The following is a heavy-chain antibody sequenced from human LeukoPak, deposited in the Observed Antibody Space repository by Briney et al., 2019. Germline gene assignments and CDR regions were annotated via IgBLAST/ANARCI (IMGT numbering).Heavy chain of an antibody. V-gene: IGHV4-59*10. Sequence: PSETLSLTCAVYGGSFSGYYWSWIRQPAGKGLEWIGRIYTSGSTNYNPSLKSRVTMSVDTSKNQFSLKLSSVAAADTAVYYCARTIIVAPVRASGFDSWGQGTLVTVSS. CDR2: IYTSGST. J-gene: IGHJ4*02. CDR3: ARTIIVAPVRASGFDS. D-gene: IGHD3-22*01. CDR1: GGSFSGYY.